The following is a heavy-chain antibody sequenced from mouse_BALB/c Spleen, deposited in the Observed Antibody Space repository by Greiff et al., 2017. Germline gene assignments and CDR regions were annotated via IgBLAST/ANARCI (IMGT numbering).Heavy chain of an antibody. CDR3: ARFPYGNYFDY. J-gene: IGHJ2*01. D-gene: IGHD2-1*01. V-gene: IGHV14-3*02. Sequence: EVQVVESGAELVKPGASVKLSCTASGFNIKDTYMHWVKQRPEQGLEWIGRIDPANGNTKYDPKFQGKATITADTSSNTAYLQLSSLTSEDTAVYYCARFPYGNYFDYWGQGTTLTVSS. CDR1: GFNIKDTY. CDR2: IDPANGNT.